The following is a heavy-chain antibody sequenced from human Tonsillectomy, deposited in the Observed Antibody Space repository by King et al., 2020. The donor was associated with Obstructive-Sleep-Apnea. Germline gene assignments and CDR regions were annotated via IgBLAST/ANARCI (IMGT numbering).Heavy chain of an antibody. V-gene: IGHV4-31*03. Sequence: QLQLQESGPGLVKPSQTLSLTCSVSGDSISSGGSYWSWIRQHPGKGLDWIGYIYHSGNSYYNPSLRSRITISVDTSRNQFSLKLRSVTAADTAVYYCARASPSGIGYCSGGSCYGIDYWGQGTLVSVSS. J-gene: IGHJ4*02. CDR3: ARASPSGIGYCSGGSCYGIDY. CDR1: GDSISSGGSY. CDR2: IYHSGNS. D-gene: IGHD2-15*01.